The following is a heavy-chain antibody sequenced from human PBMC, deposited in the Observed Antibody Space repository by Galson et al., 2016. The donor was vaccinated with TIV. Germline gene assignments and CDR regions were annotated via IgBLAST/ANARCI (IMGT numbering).Heavy chain of an antibody. Sequence: SVKGSCKASGGTFSTYVINWVRQAPGQGLEWMGGVIPIFGTANYAQKFQGRVTITADETTSTAYMDLRNLRSDDTAVYYCAKVPRYCIGTTCYSGPRHFDYWGQGTLVTVSS. J-gene: IGHJ4*02. V-gene: IGHV1-69*13. D-gene: IGHD2-2*02. CDR3: AKVPRYCIGTTCYSGPRHFDY. CDR2: VIPIFGTA. CDR1: GGTFSTYV.